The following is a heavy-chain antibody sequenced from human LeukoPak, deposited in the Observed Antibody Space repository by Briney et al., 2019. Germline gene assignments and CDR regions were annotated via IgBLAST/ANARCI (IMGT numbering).Heavy chain of an antibody. CDR1: GFTFSSYA. V-gene: IGHV3-23*01. Sequence: GGSLRLSCAGSGFTFSSYAMTWVRQAPGKGLEWVSAISGSGDSTYYADSVKGLFTISRDNTKNTLYLQMNSLGPEDTAVYYWATRGYCSGTSCYAPQPWGQGTLVTVSS. D-gene: IGHD2-2*01. CDR3: ATRGYCSGTSCYAPQP. CDR2: ISGSGDST. J-gene: IGHJ5*02.